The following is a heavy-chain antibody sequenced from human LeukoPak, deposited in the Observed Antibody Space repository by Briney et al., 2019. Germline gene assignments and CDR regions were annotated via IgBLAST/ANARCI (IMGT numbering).Heavy chain of an antibody. CDR2: INPNSGGT. J-gene: IGHJ4*02. V-gene: IGHV1-2*02. CDR1: GYTFTGYY. Sequence: ASVKLSCKASGYTFTGYYMHCVRQAYGQGLELMCCINPNSGGTNYAQPFQARLTMARDTSISTAYMELSRLRSDDTAVYYCARDRARWGSKTFGYWGQGTLVTVSS. D-gene: IGHD3-16*01. CDR3: ARDRARWGSKTFGY.